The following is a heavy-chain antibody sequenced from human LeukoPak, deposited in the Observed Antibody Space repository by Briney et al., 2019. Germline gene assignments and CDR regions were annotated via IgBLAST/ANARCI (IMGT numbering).Heavy chain of an antibody. CDR3: ASFKVAAAAPHFDY. CDR1: GGSISSSSYY. CDR2: INHSGST. J-gene: IGHJ4*02. D-gene: IGHD6-13*01. Sequence: PSETLSLTCNVSGGSISSSSYYWDWIRQPPGKGLEWIGEINHSGSTNYNPSLKSRVTISVDTSKNQFSLKLSSVTAADTAVYYCASFKVAAAAPHFDYWGQGTLVTVSS. V-gene: IGHV4-39*07.